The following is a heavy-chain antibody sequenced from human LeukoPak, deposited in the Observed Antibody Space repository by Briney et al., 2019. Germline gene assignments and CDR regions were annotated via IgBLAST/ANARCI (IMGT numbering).Heavy chain of an antibody. J-gene: IGHJ6*03. Sequence: SETLSLTCAVSGGSISSGGYYWSWIRQPPGKGLEWIGEINHSGSTNYNPSLKSRVTISVDTSKNQFSLKLSSVTAADTAVYYCARTEDYYYYMDVWGKGTTVTVSS. D-gene: IGHD1-14*01. CDR3: ARTEDYYYYMDV. V-gene: IGHV4-34*01. CDR2: INHSGST. CDR1: GGSISSGGYY.